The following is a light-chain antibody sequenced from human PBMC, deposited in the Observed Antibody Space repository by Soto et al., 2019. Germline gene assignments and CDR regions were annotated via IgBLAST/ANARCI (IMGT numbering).Light chain of an antibody. V-gene: IGKV1-39*01. CDR3: QQSYSTPPT. CDR1: QSIGRN. CDR2: TSS. Sequence: DIQMTQSPASLSASVGDRVTVTCRASQSIGRNLNWYQQKPGKAPKLLIYTSSNLQSGVPSRFSGSGSGTDFILTTRSLQPEDFASYYCQQSYSTPPTFGQGTKVDIK. J-gene: IGKJ1*01.